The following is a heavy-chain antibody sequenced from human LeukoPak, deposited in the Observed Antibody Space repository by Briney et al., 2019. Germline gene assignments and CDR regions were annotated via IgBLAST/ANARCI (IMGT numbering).Heavy chain of an antibody. CDR1: GDSVSSNSAA. CDR3: ARGVSYSFDY. D-gene: IGHD1-26*01. J-gene: IGHJ4*02. V-gene: IGHV6-1*01. CDR2: TYHRSKWYN. Sequence: SQTLSLTCAISGDSVSSNSAAWHWIRQSPSRGLEWLGSTYHRSKWYNDYALSVIGRISVSPDPPKNQFSLQLNSVTPEDTAVYYCARGVSYSFDYWGQGTLVTVSS.